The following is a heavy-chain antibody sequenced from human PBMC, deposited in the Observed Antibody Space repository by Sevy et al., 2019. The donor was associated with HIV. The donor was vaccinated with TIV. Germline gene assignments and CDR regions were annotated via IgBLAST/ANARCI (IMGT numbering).Heavy chain of an antibody. J-gene: IGHJ4*02. Sequence: LTASETLSLTCAVYGGSFSGYYWSWIRQPPGKGLEWLGEIYHSGSTNYNPSLKSRITIYLDTSKNQFSLNLNSVTAADTAVYYCARGDYGSGIYIDYWGQGTLVTVSS. CDR1: GGSFSGYY. V-gene: IGHV4-34*01. D-gene: IGHD3-10*01. CDR3: ARGDYGSGIYIDY. CDR2: IYHSGST.